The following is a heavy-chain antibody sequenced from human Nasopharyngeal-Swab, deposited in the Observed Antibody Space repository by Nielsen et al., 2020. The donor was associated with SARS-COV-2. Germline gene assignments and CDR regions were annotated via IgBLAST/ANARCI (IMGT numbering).Heavy chain of an antibody. V-gene: IGHV4-59*01. J-gene: IGHJ4*02. CDR3: ARGYCSSTECYATRHFDY. D-gene: IGHD2-2*01. CDR2: IYYSGST. CDR1: GGSISSYY. Sequence: SETLSLTCTVPGGSISSYYWSWFRQPPGEGLGWIGFIYYSGSTNYNPTLKSPVTISVDTSKNKFSLKLSSVTAADTAVYYCARGYCSSTECYATRHFDYWGQGTLVTVSS.